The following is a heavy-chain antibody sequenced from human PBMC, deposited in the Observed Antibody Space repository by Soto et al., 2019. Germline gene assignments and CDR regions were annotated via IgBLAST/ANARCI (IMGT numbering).Heavy chain of an antibody. CDR2: ISGSGGRT. Sequence: GGSLRLSCAASGFTFSSYAMSWVRQAPGKGLEWVSAISGSGGRTYYADSVKGRFTISRDNSKNTLYLQMNSLRAEDTAVYYCAKDPCSGGSCYLGGVNWFDPWGQGTLVTVSS. CDR3: AKDPCSGGSCYLGGVNWFDP. V-gene: IGHV3-23*01. D-gene: IGHD2-15*01. J-gene: IGHJ5*02. CDR1: GFTFSSYA.